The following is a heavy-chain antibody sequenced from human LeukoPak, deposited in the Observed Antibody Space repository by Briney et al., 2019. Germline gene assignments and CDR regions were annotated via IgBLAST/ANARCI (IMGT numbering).Heavy chain of an antibody. CDR3: ARHRREDFRSLPFDY. CDR1: GGSISSSSYY. J-gene: IGHJ4*02. CDR2: IYYSGGT. Sequence: SETLSLTCTVSGGSISSSSYYWGWIRQPPGKGLEWIGSIYYSGGTYYNPSLKSRVTISVDTSKNQFSLKLSSVTAADTAVYYCARHRREDFRSLPFDYWGQGTLVTVSS. V-gene: IGHV4-39*01. D-gene: IGHD3-3*01.